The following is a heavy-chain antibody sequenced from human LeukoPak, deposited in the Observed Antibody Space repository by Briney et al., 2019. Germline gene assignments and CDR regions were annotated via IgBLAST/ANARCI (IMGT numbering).Heavy chain of an antibody. Sequence: ASVTVSCTASEYTFTSYDINWVRQATGQGFEWMGWINPNDGDTNYAQKFQGRVTMTRDTSISTAHMEVSRLRSDDTAVYYCARANFLYCSSSTCLFDYWGQGTLVTVSS. CDR1: EYTFTSYD. CDR3: ARANFLYCSSSTCLFDY. V-gene: IGHV1-2*02. CDR2: INPNDGDT. J-gene: IGHJ4*02. D-gene: IGHD2-2*01.